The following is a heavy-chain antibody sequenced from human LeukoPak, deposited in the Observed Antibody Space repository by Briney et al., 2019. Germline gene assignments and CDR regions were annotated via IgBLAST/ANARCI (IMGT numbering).Heavy chain of an antibody. J-gene: IGHJ4*02. Sequence: GGSLRLSCAASGFTFSSYGMHWVRQAPGKGLEWVAGTSYNGNIKYYADYVKGRFSISRDNSKNQLYLQMDSLRAEETAVYYCAKGDNYYDSSGYYYVRALFDYWGQGTLVTVSS. D-gene: IGHD3-22*01. V-gene: IGHV3-30*18. CDR3: AKGDNYYDSSGYYYVRALFDY. CDR1: GFTFSSYG. CDR2: TSYNGNIK.